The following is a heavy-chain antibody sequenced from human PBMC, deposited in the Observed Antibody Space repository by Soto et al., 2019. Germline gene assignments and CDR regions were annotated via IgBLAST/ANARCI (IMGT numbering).Heavy chain of an antibody. CDR1: GFTFGDYW. CDR3: ATAEVGY. V-gene: IGHV3-74*03. CDR2: MTGDGRTT. J-gene: IGHJ4*02. Sequence: VGSLRLSCAASGFTFGDYWMHWVRQPPGKGPEWVSRMTGDGRTTQYADSVKGRFTASRDNAKSTLYLQMNSLRAEDTAVYYCATAEVGYWGPRTLVTVSS.